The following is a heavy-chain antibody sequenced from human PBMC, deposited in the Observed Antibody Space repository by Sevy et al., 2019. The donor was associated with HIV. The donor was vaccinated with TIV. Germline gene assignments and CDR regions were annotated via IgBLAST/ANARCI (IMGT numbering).Heavy chain of an antibody. Sequence: GGSLRLSCAASGFTFSSYAMHWVRQAPGKGLEWVAVISYDGSNKYYADSVKGRLTISRDNSKNTLYLQMNSLRAEDTAVYYCLVVVPAAIQDWFDPWGQGTLVTVSS. CDR3: LVVVPAAIQDWFDP. D-gene: IGHD2-2*01. CDR2: ISYDGSNK. V-gene: IGHV3-30-3*01. CDR1: GFTFSSYA. J-gene: IGHJ5*02.